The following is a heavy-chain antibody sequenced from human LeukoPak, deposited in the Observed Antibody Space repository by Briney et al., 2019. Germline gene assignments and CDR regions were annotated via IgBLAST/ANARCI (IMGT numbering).Heavy chain of an antibody. CDR1: GYTFTSYD. CDR2: MNPNSGNT. J-gene: IGHJ5*02. D-gene: IGHD4-17*01. CDR3: ARDPWTMTTVTTSWFDP. V-gene: IGHV1-8*01. Sequence: GASVKVSCKASGYTFTSYDINRVRQATGQGLEWMGWMNPNSGNTGYAQKFQGRVTMTRNTSISTAYMELSSLRSEDTAVYYCARDPWTMTTVTTSWFDPWGQGTLVTVSS.